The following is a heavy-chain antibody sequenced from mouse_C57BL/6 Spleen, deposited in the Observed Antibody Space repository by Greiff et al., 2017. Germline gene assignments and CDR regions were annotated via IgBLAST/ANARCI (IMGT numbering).Heavy chain of an antibody. V-gene: IGHV1-81*01. CDR3: ARRSVMVGYAMDY. Sequence: QVQLQQSGAELARPGASVKLSCKASGYTFTSYGISWVKQRPGQGLEWIGEIYPRSGNTNYNEKFKGKATLTADKSSSTAYMELRSLTSEDSAVYFCARRSVMVGYAMDYWGQGTSVTVAS. D-gene: IGHD2-1*01. CDR1: GYTFTSYG. J-gene: IGHJ4*01. CDR2: IYPRSGNT.